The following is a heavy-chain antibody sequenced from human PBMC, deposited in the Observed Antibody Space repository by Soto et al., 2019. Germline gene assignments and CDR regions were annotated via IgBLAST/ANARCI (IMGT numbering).Heavy chain of an antibody. V-gene: IGHV3-21*01. CDR3: AREGSCANYVCLPDY. CDR2: IDYNSNYI. D-gene: IGHD2-8*01. Sequence: AGGSLRLSCAASGFSFTFSSMAWVRQAPGKGLEWVSSIDYNSNYIFYAESVRGRFTISRDNARNSLYLQMYSLRVEDTAVYYCAREGSCANYVCLPDYWGQGTLVTVSS. CDR1: GFSFTFSS. J-gene: IGHJ4*02.